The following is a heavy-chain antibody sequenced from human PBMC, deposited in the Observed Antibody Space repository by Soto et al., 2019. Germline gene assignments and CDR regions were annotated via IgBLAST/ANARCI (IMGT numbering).Heavy chain of an antibody. CDR2: ISGSGGST. J-gene: IGHJ4*02. D-gene: IGHD6-13*01. CDR1: GFTFSSYA. Sequence: GGSLRLSCAASGFTFSSYAMSWVRQAPGKGLEWVSAISGSGGSTYYADSVKGRFTISRDNSKNTLYLQMNSLRAEDTAVYYCAKRSPGSSFTIQWAYYFDYWGQGTLVTVSS. V-gene: IGHV3-23*01. CDR3: AKRSPGSSFTIQWAYYFDY.